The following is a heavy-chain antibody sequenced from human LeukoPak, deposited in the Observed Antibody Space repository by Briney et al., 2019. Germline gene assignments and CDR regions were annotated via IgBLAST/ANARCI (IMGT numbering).Heavy chain of an antibody. Sequence: GGSLRLSCAASGFTFSSYSMNWVCQAPGKGLEWVSSISSSSSYIYYADSLKGRFTISRDNAKNSLYLQMNSLRAADTAVYYCVRESDYDFWSGYYNLDYSVQGTLVTVSS. V-gene: IGHV3-21*01. CDR1: GFTFSSYS. D-gene: IGHD3-3*01. CDR2: ISSSSSYI. J-gene: IGHJ4*02. CDR3: VRESDYDFWSGYYNLDY.